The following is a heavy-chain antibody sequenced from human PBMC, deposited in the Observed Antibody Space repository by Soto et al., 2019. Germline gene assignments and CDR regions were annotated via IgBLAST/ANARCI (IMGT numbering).Heavy chain of an antibody. CDR1: GGSISSYY. J-gene: IGHJ2*01. CDR3: ARDPPLSITIVGVVIPAGYFDL. Sequence: QVQLQESGPGLVKPSETLSLTCTVSGGSISSYYWSWIRQPPGKGLEWIGYIYYSGSTNYNPSLKSRVTISVDTSNDQFSRKLGSVTAADTAVYYCARDPPLSITIVGVVIPAGYFDLWGRGTLVTVSS. CDR2: IYYSGST. V-gene: IGHV4-59*01. D-gene: IGHD3-3*01.